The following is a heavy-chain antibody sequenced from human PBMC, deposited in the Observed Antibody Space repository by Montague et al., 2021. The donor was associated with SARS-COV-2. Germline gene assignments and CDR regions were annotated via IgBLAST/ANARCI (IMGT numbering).Heavy chain of an antibody. CDR2: INHRGST. J-gene: IGHJ4*02. V-gene: IGHV4-34*01. CDR3: ASGGFAGGNYDICSFSYTCPMDY. Sequence: SETLSLTCAVYGGTFSAHSWSWVRQSPGKGLEWIGEINHRGSTTYMSSLKSRVTMSVDTSKNQFSLKLSSVTAADTAIYYCASGGFAGGNYDICSFSYTCPMDYWGQGTLVTVSS. D-gene: IGHD3-3*01. CDR1: GGTFSAHS.